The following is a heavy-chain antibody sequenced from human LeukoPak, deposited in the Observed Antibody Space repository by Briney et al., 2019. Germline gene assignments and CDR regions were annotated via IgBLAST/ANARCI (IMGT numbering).Heavy chain of an antibody. CDR2: IYTSGAT. D-gene: IGHD5-12*01. CDR1: GEFIINRSYY. Sequence: PSETLSLTCTVSGEFIINRSYYWSWIRQPAGKQLEWIGHIYTSGATKYSPSLKSRVTISLDTSKNQFSLNVTSVTAADTAVYYCARDRGYSFGYFDYWGQGALVTVSS. CDR3: ARDRGYSFGYFDY. J-gene: IGHJ4*02. V-gene: IGHV4-61*09.